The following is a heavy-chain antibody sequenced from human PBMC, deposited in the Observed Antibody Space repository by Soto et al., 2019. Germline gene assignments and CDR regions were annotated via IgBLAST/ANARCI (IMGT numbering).Heavy chain of an antibody. CDR2: VKSDGTTA. CDR1: GFAFTSYW. Sequence: GGSLRLSCEASGFAFTSYWMHWVRQAPGKGLVWVAGVKSDGTTATYADSVRGRFTISRDNAKNTLYLQMNSLSAEDTAVYYCASLFDSIYFPSPLLFWGQGSQVTVSA. CDR3: ASLFDSIYFPSPLLF. D-gene: IGHD2-21*01. V-gene: IGHV3-74*01. J-gene: IGHJ4*02.